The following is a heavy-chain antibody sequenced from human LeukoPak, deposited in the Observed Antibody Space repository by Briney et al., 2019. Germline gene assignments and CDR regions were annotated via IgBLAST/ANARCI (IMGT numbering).Heavy chain of an antibody. V-gene: IGHV4-59*01. CDR2: IYYSGST. Sequence: PSETLSLTCTVSGGSISSYYWSWIRQPPGKGLEWIGYIYYSGSTNYNPSLKSRVTISVDTSKNQFSLKLSSVTAADTAVYYCAREGGRYCTNGVCYDAFDIWGQGTMVTVSS. CDR3: AREGGRYCTNGVCYDAFDI. J-gene: IGHJ3*02. D-gene: IGHD2-8*01. CDR1: GGSISSYY.